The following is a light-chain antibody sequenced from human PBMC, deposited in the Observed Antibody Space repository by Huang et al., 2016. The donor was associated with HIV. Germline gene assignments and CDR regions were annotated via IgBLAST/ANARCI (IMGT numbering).Light chain of an antibody. CDR3: QQSYSIPWT. V-gene: IGKV1-39*01. CDR2: AAS. CDR1: QGITTY. J-gene: IGKJ1*01. Sequence: IQMTQSPSSLPAFVGDRVTITCRASQGITTYLNWYQQKIGESPKLLIDAASILQSGVPLRFGGSGSGTNFSLTITNLQSEDFAVYYCQQSYSIPWTFGQGTRVEI.